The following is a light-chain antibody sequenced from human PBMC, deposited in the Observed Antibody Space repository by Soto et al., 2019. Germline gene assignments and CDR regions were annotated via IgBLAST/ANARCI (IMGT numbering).Light chain of an antibody. V-gene: IGLV2-14*01. CDR1: SSDVGGYNY. J-gene: IGLJ2*01. Sequence: QSALTQPASVSGSPGQSITISCTGTSSDVGGYNYVSWYQQHPGKAPKLMIYEVSNRPSGVSNRFAGSRSVNTASLTISGLHAEDEGDYYCSSYTSSSPVVFGGGTKLTVL. CDR3: SSYTSSSPVV. CDR2: EVS.